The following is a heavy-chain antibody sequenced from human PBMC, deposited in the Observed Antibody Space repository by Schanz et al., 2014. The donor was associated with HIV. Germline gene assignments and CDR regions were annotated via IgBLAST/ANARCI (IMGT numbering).Heavy chain of an antibody. V-gene: IGHV3-33*06. CDR1: GFTFRSYG. J-gene: IGHJ6*02. D-gene: IGHD1-7*01. CDR2: TWYDGSNK. Sequence: QVQLVESGGGVVQPGRSLRLSCAASGFTFRSYGMHWVRQAPGKGLEWVAVTWYDGSNKYYVDSVKGRFTISRDNSKNTLFLQMTSLRAEDTAVYYCAKDRITGTTGVPYYYYGMDVWGQGTTVTVSS. CDR3: AKDRITGTTGVPYYYYGMDV.